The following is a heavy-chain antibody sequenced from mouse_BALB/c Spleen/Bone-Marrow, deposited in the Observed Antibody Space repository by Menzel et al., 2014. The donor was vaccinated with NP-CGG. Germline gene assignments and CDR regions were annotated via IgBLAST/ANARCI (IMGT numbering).Heavy chain of an antibody. CDR3: ARLGYYGWFAY. V-gene: IGHV4-1*02. CDR1: GFDFSRYW. D-gene: IGHD2-3*01. J-gene: IGHJ3*01. Sequence: EVKLVESGGGLVQPGGSLKFSCAASGFDFSRYWMSWVRQAPGKGLQWIGEINPESNTINYTPSLKDKFIISRDNAKNTLYLQMSKVRSEDTALYCCARLGYYGWFAYWGQGTLVTVSA. CDR2: INPESNTI.